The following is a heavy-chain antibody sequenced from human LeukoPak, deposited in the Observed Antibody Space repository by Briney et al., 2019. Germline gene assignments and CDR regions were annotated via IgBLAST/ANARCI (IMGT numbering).Heavy chain of an antibody. D-gene: IGHD6-19*01. CDR3: AKDFRDEWLVNAFHI. CDR2: INPNTGGT. Sequence: ASETVSRKASEYTFTRYYMHWVRQAPGQALEWMGWINPNTGGTNYAQKFQGRVTMTRDTSITAAYMELSRLEYDDTAVYYCAKDFRDEWLVNAFHIWGQGTMVTVSS. V-gene: IGHV1-2*02. CDR1: EYTFTRYY. J-gene: IGHJ3*02.